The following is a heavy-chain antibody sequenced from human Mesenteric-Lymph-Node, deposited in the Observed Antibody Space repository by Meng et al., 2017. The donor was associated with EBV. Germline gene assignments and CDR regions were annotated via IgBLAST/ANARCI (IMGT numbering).Heavy chain of an antibody. CDR2: ISSSGSTT. V-gene: IGHV3-11*01. J-gene: IGHJ4*02. Sequence: QVHLVDSGGGLVKPGGSMRHSCATSGFSFNDYYMSWIRQAPGKGLEWISYISSSGSTTYYADSVKGRFTISRDTAKKSLYLQMNSLRAEDTAVYYCARGSLPDFWGQGTLVTVSS. CDR1: GFSFNDYY. CDR3: ARGSLPDF.